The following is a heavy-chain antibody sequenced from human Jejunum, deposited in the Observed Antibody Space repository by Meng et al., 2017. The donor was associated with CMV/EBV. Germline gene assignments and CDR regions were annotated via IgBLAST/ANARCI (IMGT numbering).Heavy chain of an antibody. CDR1: FSFLHHA. D-gene: IGHD5-18*01. CDR3: AREGTQLWPPTWFFDL. J-gene: IGHJ2*01. Sequence: FSFLHHAMSWLRPAPGTALACLSAISASSSYIYYPDSLQRRFPLSRDNAKNSLYLHMSSLRVEDTAVYYCAREGTQLWPPTWFFDLWGRGTLVTVPS. V-gene: IGHV3-21*01. CDR2: ISASSSYI.